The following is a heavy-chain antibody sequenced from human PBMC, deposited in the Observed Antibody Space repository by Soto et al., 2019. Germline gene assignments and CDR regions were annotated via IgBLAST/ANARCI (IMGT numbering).Heavy chain of an antibody. CDR2: ISGSGFKK. Sequence: GGSLRLSCAASGFIFENFVMSWVRQAPGKGLEWISSISGSGFKKYYADSVKGRFTISRDNSKSTVYLELNNLSAEDTAVYHCAKNQGVELVPLATVDWFDPWGQGSVVT. D-gene: IGHD1-7*01. CDR3: AKNQGVELVPLATVDWFDP. J-gene: IGHJ5*02. V-gene: IGHV3-23*01. CDR1: GFIFENFV.